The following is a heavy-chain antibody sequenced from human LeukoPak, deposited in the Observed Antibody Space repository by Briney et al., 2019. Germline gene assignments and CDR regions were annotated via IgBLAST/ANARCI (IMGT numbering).Heavy chain of an antibody. J-gene: IGHJ6*02. CDR2: ISSSGSTI. CDR1: GFTFSSYE. Sequence: GGSLRLFCAASGFTFSSYEMNWVRQAPGKGLEWVSYISSSGSTIYYADSVKGRFTISRDNAKNSLYLQMNTLRAEDTAVYYCARDHVRDYYYYGMDVWGQGTTVTVSS. V-gene: IGHV3-48*03. D-gene: IGHD3-10*02. CDR3: ARDHVRDYYYYGMDV.